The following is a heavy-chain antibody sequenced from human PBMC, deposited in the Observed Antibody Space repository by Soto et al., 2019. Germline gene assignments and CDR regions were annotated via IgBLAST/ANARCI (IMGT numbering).Heavy chain of an antibody. J-gene: IGHJ3*02. Sequence: GGSLRLSCAASGFTFSSYWMHWVRQAPGKGLVWVSRINSDGSSTSYADSVKGRFTISRDNAKNTLYLQMNSLRAEDTAVYYCARVPATVSNDAFDIWGQGTMVTVSS. D-gene: IGHD4-17*01. CDR2: INSDGSST. CDR1: GFTFSSYW. CDR3: ARVPATVSNDAFDI. V-gene: IGHV3-74*01.